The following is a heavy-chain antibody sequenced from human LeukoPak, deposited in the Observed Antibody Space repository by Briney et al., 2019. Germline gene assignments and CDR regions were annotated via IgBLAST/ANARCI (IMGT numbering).Heavy chain of an antibody. V-gene: IGHV1-2*02. J-gene: IGHJ4*02. CDR1: GYTFTTYY. Sequence: ASVKVSCKASGYTFTTYYMHWVRQAPGQGLEWVGIINPSSGSTSYAQKFQGRVTMTRDTSISTAYMELSRLRSDDAAVYYCVATAHYDSSGYYSHSFDYWGQGTLVTVSS. D-gene: IGHD3-22*01. CDR2: INPSSGST. CDR3: VATAHYDSSGYYSHSFDY.